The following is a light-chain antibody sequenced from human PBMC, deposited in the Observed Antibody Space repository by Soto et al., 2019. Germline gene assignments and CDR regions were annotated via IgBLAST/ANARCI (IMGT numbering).Light chain of an antibody. CDR3: QQYGSSPLT. CDR1: QSVSSDY. J-gene: IGKJ4*01. CDR2: RAS. Sequence: EIVLTQSPGTLSLSPGERATLSCRASQSVSSDYLAWYQQKPGQTPKVLMYRASSRATGIPDRFSGSGSGTDFTLTTSRLEPEDFAVYYCQQYGSSPLTFGGGTKVEIK. V-gene: IGKV3-20*01.